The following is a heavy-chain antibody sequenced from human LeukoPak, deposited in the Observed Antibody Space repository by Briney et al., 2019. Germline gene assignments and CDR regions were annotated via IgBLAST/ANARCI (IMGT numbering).Heavy chain of an antibody. Sequence: HPGRSLRLSCAASGFTFSSYGMHWVRQAPGKGLEWVAVISYDGSNKYYADSVKGRFTISRDNSKNTLYLQMNSLRAEDTAVYYCAKDHKQWLVWLLMDVWGQGTTVTVSS. J-gene: IGHJ6*02. D-gene: IGHD6-19*01. CDR2: ISYDGSNK. CDR1: GFTFSSYG. CDR3: AKDHKQWLVWLLMDV. V-gene: IGHV3-30*18.